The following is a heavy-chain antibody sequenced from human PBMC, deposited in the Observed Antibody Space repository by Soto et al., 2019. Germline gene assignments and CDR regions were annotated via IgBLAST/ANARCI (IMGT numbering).Heavy chain of an antibody. D-gene: IGHD5-18*01. CDR1: GGTFSSYA. CDR2: IFPIFGTA. Sequence: SVKVSCKASGGTFSSYAISWVRQAPGQGLAWMGGIFPIFGTANSAQKFQGRVTITADESTSTAYMELSSLRSEDTAVYYCAREEFSYGVYYYYYGMDVWGQGTTVTVSS. V-gene: IGHV1-69*13. CDR3: AREEFSYGVYYYYYGMDV. J-gene: IGHJ6*02.